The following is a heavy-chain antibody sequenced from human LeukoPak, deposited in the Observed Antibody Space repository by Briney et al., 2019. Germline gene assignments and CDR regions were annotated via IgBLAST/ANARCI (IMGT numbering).Heavy chain of an antibody. J-gene: IGHJ4*02. CDR1: GFTFSNYH. CDR2: ISSSSSYI. D-gene: IGHD2-21*01. CDR3: ARGLCGGDCYDY. Sequence: GGSLRLSCAASGFTFSNYHINWVRQAPGKGLEWVSSISSSSSYIYYADSVKGRFTISRDNAKNSLYLQMNNLRAEDTAVYYCARGLCGGDCYDYWGQGTLVTVSS. V-gene: IGHV3-21*01.